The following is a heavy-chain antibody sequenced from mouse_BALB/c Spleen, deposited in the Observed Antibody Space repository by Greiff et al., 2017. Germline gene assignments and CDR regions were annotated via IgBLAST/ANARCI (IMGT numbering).Heavy chain of an antibody. D-gene: IGHD1-2*01. CDR1: GFTFSSYG. J-gene: IGHJ2*01. CDR3: AREDGDY. V-gene: IGHV5-6*01. CDR2: ISSGGSYT. Sequence: EVMLVESGGDLVKPGGSLKLSCEASGFTFSSYGMSWVRQTPDKRLEWVATISSGGSYTYYPDSVKGRFTISRDNAKNTLYLQMSSLKSEDTAMYYCAREDGDYWGQGTTLTVSS.